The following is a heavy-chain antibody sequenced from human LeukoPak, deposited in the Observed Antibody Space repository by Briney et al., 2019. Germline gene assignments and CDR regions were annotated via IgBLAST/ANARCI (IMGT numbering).Heavy chain of an antibody. Sequence: SETLSLTCAVYGGSFSGYYWSWIRQPPGKGLEWIGEINHSGSTNYNPSLKSRVTISVDTSKNQFSLKLSSVTAADTAVYYCARVGRRGYYYYYYMDVWGKGTTVTASS. CDR2: INHSGST. V-gene: IGHV4-34*01. CDR1: GGSFSGYY. J-gene: IGHJ6*03. D-gene: IGHD6-25*01. CDR3: ARVGRRGYYYYYYMDV.